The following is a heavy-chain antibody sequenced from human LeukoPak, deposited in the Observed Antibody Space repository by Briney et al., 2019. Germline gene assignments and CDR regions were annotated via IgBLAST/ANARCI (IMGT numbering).Heavy chain of an antibody. J-gene: IGHJ6*03. CDR1: GGSFSGYC. D-gene: IGHD3-22*01. CDR2: MNPSGST. Sequence: PSETLSLTCAVYGGSFSGYCWTWIRQTPEKGLEWIGEMNPSGSTNYNPSLKSRVTISVDTSKNQFSLELSSVTAADTAVYYCARGRQDVTMIVVVMTAVSYYLDVWGKGTTVTAS. V-gene: IGHV4-34*01. CDR3: ARGRQDVTMIVVVMTAVSYYLDV.